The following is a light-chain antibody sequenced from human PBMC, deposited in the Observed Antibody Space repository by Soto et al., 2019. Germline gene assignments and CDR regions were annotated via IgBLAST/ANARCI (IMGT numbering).Light chain of an antibody. V-gene: IGKV1-27*01. Sequence: DIPMTQSPSSLSASVGDRVTITCRASQGISDYLAWYQQRPGKVPKLLIYAASTLQSGVPSRFSGGGSGTDFTLTISSLQPEDVATYYCQKYNSAPPTFGQGTKVEIK. CDR3: QKYNSAPPT. J-gene: IGKJ1*01. CDR2: AAS. CDR1: QGISDY.